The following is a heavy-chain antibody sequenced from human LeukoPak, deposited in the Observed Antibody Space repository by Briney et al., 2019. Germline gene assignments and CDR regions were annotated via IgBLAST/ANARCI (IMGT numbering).Heavy chain of an antibody. Sequence: SVKVSCKASGGTFSSYAISWVRQAPGQGLEWMGRIIPIFGTANYAQKFQGRVTITTDESTSTAYMELSSLRSEDTAVYYCAVSPTHDSSGYYYGTSIDYWGQGTLVTVSS. V-gene: IGHV1-69*05. CDR2: IIPIFGTA. CDR3: AVSPTHDSSGYYYGTSIDY. J-gene: IGHJ4*02. CDR1: GGTFSSYA. D-gene: IGHD3-22*01.